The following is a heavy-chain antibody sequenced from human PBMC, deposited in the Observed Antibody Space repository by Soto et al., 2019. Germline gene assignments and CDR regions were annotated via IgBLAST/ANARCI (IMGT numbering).Heavy chain of an antibody. J-gene: IGHJ6*02. D-gene: IGHD6-6*01. CDR3: ARLGLAARSYYYYGMDV. CDR2: IDPSDSYT. V-gene: IGHV5-10-1*01. Sequence: PGESLKISCKGSGYSFTSYWISWVRQMPGKGLEWMGRIDPSDSYTNYSPSFQGHVTISADKSISTAYLQWSSLKASDTAMYYCARLGLAARSYYYYGMDVWGQGTTVTVSS. CDR1: GYSFTSYW.